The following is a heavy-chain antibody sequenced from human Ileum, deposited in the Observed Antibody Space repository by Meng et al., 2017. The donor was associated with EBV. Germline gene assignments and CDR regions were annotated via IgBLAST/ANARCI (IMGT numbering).Heavy chain of an antibody. D-gene: IGHD6-19*01. CDR3: ASVGQWLPIDY. J-gene: IGHJ4*02. CDR2: IYHSGST. Sequence: VQLTESGPGLVKPSWTLFLICAVSGGSISSSNWWSWVRQPPGKGLVWIGEIYHSGSTNYNPSLKSRVTISVDKSKNQFSLNLSSVTAADTAVYYCASVGQWLPIDYWGQGTLVTVSS. CDR1: GGSISSSNW. V-gene: IGHV4-4*02.